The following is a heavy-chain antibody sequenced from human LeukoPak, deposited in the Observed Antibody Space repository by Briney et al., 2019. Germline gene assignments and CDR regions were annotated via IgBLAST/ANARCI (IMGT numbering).Heavy chain of an antibody. D-gene: IGHD6-6*01. J-gene: IGHJ5*02. Sequence: PSETLSLTCAVYGGSFSGYYWSWIRQPPGKGLEWIGEINHSGSTNYNPSLKSRVTIPVDTSKNQFSLKLSSVTAADTAVYYCARGSSSSSFGWFDPWGQGTLVTVSS. CDR1: GGSFSGYY. CDR2: INHSGST. V-gene: IGHV4-34*01. CDR3: ARGSSSSSFGWFDP.